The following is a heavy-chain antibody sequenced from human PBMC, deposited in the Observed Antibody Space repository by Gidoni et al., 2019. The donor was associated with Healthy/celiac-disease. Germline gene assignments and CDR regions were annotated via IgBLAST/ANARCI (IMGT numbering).Heavy chain of an antibody. CDR3: AKGDYYDSSGYYY. D-gene: IGHD3-22*01. V-gene: IGHV3-23*01. J-gene: IGHJ4*02. CDR2: ISGSGGST. CDR1: GFTFSSYA. Sequence: EVPLFESGGGLVQPGGSLRLSCAASGFTFSSYAMSWVRQAPGKGLEWVSAISGSGGSTYYADSVKGRFTISRDNSKNTLYLQMNSLRAEDTAVYYCAKGDYYDSSGYYYWGQGTLVTVSS.